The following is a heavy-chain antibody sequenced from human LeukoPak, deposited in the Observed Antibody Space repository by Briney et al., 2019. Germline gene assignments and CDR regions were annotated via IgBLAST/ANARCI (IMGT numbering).Heavy chain of an antibody. CDR3: ASGVRGDYYYYGMDV. D-gene: IGHD3-10*01. V-gene: IGHV4-61*02. J-gene: IGHJ6*02. CDR2: IYSSGST. CDR1: GASTSSRNYY. Sequence: SETLSLTCTVSGASTSSRNYYWSWVRQPAGKGLEWIGRIYSSGSTNYNPSLKSRGTISVDTSKNQFSLKLSSETAADTAVYYCASGVRGDYYYYGMDVWGQGTTVTVSS.